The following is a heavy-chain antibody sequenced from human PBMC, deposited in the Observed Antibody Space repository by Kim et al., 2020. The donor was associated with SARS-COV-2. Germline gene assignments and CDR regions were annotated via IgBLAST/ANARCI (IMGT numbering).Heavy chain of an antibody. CDR2: TRNKANSYTT. J-gene: IGHJ6*02. V-gene: IGHV3-72*01. CDR1: GFTFSDHY. Sequence: GGSLRLSCAASGFTFSDHYMDWVRQAPGKGLEWVGRTRNKANSYTTEYAASVKGRFTISRDDSKNSLYLQMNSLKTEDTAVYYCVRDSSGWIGMDVWGQGTTVTVSS. CDR3: VRDSSGWIGMDV. D-gene: IGHD3-22*01.